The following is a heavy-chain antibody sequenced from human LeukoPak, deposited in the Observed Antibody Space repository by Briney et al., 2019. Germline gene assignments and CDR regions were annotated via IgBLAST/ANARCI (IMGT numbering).Heavy chain of an antibody. V-gene: IGHV4-38-2*02. CDR1: GYSISSGYY. J-gene: IGHJ3*02. D-gene: IGHD3-3*01. Sequence: SETLSLTCTVSGYSISSGYYWGWIRQPPGKGLEWIGSIYHSGSTYYNPSLKSRVTISVDTSKNQFSLKLSSVTAADTAVYYCARGAYDFWSGSYYDALDIWGQGTMVTVSS. CDR3: ARGAYDFWSGSYYDALDI. CDR2: IYHSGST.